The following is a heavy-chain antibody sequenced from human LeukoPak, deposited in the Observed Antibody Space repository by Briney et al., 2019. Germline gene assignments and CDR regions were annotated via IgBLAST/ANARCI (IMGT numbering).Heavy chain of an antibody. CDR1: GFTVSSSY. Sequence: GGSLRLSCAASGFTVSSSYMSWVRQAPGKGLEGVSVIYSGGTYYADSVKGRFTISRDNSKNTLYLQMNSLRAEDTAVYYCAKALRFLEWLSFDYWGQGTLVTVSS. J-gene: IGHJ4*02. D-gene: IGHD3-3*01. CDR2: IYSGGT. V-gene: IGHV3-66*01. CDR3: AKALRFLEWLSFDY.